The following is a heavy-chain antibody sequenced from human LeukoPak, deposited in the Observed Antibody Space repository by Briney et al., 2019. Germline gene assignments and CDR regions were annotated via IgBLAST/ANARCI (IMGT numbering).Heavy chain of an antibody. CDR3: AKDLHHGSADY. Sequence: GGSLRLSCAASGFTFSSYSMNWVRQAPGKGLEWVSVIYSGGSTYYADSVKGRFTISRDNAKNALYLQMNSLRAEDTAVYYCAKDLHHGSADYWGQGTLVTVSS. CDR2: IYSGGST. J-gene: IGHJ4*02. D-gene: IGHD2-2*03. V-gene: IGHV3-66*01. CDR1: GFTFSSYS.